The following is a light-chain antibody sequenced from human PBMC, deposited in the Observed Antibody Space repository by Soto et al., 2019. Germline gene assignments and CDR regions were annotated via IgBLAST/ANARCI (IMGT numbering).Light chain of an antibody. V-gene: IGKV1-5*03. CDR1: ENIGSW. CDR2: KAS. Sequence: DIQMTQPPSSLSASVGDRVTITCRASENIGSWLAWYQQKAGKAPNLLIYKASSLESGVPSRFSGSGSGTEFTLTISSLQPDDFATYHCQQYNSYSWTFGQGTKVDIK. CDR3: QQYNSYSWT. J-gene: IGKJ1*01.